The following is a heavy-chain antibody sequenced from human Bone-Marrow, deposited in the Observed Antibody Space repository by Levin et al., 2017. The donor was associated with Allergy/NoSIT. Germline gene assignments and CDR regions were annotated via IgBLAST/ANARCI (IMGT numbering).Heavy chain of an antibody. CDR2: ISWNSGSI. CDR3: ARQKNCSSTSCYLDY. V-gene: IGHV3-9*01. D-gene: IGHD2-2*01. J-gene: IGHJ4*02. Sequence: GGSLRLSCAASGFTFDDYAMHWVRQAPGKGLEWVSGISWNSGSIGYADSVKGRFTISRDNAKNSLYLQMNSLRAEDTALYDCARQKNCSSTSCYLDYWGQGTLVTVSS. CDR1: GFTFDDYA.